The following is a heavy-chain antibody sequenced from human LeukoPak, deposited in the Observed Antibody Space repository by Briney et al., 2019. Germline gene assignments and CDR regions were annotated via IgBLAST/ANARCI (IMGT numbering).Heavy chain of an antibody. V-gene: IGHV4-34*01. CDR2: ITYSGSP. CDR1: SGSLSGYY. CDR3: ARGVDL. J-gene: IGHJ2*01. Sequence: RPSETLSLTCGVSSGSLSGYYWRWIRQPPGGGLEWLGEITYSGSPNHNPSLKGRVTISGDTSKKQFSLNLKSVTAADTGVYYCARGVDLWGRGTPVTVSS.